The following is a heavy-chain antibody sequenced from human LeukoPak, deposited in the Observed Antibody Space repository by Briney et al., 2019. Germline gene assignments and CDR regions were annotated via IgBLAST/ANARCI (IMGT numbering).Heavy chain of an antibody. CDR3: ARDWCSGGSCYYAFDI. CDR1: GGSLSSYY. Sequence: SETLSLTCTVSGGSLSSYYWSWIRQPPGKGLEWVGYIYYSGSTNYNPSLKSRVTISVDTSKNQFSLKLSSVTAADTAVYYCARDWCSGGSCYYAFDIWGQGTMVTVSS. J-gene: IGHJ3*02. CDR2: IYYSGST. D-gene: IGHD2-15*01. V-gene: IGHV4-59*01.